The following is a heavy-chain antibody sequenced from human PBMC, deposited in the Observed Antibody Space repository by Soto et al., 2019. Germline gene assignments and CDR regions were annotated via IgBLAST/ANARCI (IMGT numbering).Heavy chain of an antibody. J-gene: IGHJ6*02. D-gene: IGHD3-10*01. CDR1: GFTFSSYG. CDR2: ISYDGSNK. V-gene: IGHV3-30*03. Sequence: QVQLVESGGGVVQPGRSLRLSCAASGFTFSSYGMHWVRQAPGKGLEWVAVISYDGSNKYYADSVKGRFTISRDNSKNTLYLQMNSLRAEDTAVYYCATDRGHPILWQTNYYYYGMDVWGQGTTVTVSS. CDR3: ATDRGHPILWQTNYYYYGMDV.